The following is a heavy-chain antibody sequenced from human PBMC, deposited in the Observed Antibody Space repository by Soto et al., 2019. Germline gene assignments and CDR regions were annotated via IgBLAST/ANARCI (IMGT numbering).Heavy chain of an antibody. D-gene: IGHD1-26*01. J-gene: IGHJ4*02. CDR1: GGSVSSGSYY. V-gene: IGHV4-61*01. CDR2: IYYSGST. CDR3: AREDSGSSN. Sequence: QVQLQASGPGLVKPSETLSLTCTVSGGSVSSGSYYWSWIRQPPGKGLEWIGYIYYSGSTNYNPSLKIRVTISVDTSKNQFSLKLSSVTAADTAVYYCAREDSGSSNWGQGTLVTVSS.